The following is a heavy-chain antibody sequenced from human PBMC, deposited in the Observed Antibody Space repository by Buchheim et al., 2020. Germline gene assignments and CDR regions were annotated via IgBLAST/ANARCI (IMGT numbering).Heavy chain of an antibody. CDR3: ARGRELWFGELSRQGLDY. J-gene: IGHJ4*02. Sequence: QVQLQESGPGLVKPSETLSLTCTVSGGSVSSGSYYWSWIRQPPGKGLEWIGYIYYSGSTNYNPSLKSRVTISVDTSKNQFSLKLSSVTAADTAVYYCARGRELWFGELSRQGLDYWGQGTL. D-gene: IGHD3-10*01. CDR1: GGSVSSGSYY. CDR2: IYYSGST. V-gene: IGHV4-61*01.